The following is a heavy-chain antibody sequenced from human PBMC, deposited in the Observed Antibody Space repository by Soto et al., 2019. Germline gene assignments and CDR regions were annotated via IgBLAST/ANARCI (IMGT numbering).Heavy chain of an antibody. CDR3: AKARRPDGRGPFAH. Sequence: GGSLRLSCAASGLTFSTYTMSWVRQAPGEGLEWVSGIIQSGETFYADSVKGRFTISRDNSNNMLYLQIHSLRADDTAVYYCAKARRPDGRGPFAHGGRETLVTVP. CDR2: IIQSGET. J-gene: IGHJ4*02. V-gene: IGHV3-23*01. D-gene: IGHD1-26*01. CDR1: GLTFSTYT.